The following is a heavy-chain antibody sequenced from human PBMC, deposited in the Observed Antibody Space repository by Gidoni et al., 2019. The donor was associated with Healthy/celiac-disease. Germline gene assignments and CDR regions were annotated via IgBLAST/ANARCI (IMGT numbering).Heavy chain of an antibody. J-gene: IGHJ4*02. D-gene: IGHD2-15*01. Sequence: QVQLVESGGGVVQPGRSLRLSLAASGFTFSSYGMHWVRQAPGKGLEWVAVISYDGRNKYYADSVKGRFTISRDNSKNTLYLQMNSLRAEDTAVYYCAKGGTPTTHFDYWGQGTLVTVSS. CDR1: GFTFSSYG. CDR2: ISYDGRNK. CDR3: AKGGTPTTHFDY. V-gene: IGHV3-30*18.